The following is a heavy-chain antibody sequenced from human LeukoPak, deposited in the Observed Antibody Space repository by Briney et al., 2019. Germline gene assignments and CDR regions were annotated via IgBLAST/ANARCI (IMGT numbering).Heavy chain of an antibody. CDR3: ARDPESGGAADY. D-gene: IGHD1-26*01. J-gene: IGHJ4*02. CDR2: IYHSGST. V-gene: IGHV4-38-2*02. CDR1: GYYISSGYY. Sequence: SQTLSLNCAVPGYYISSGYYWGWIRQPPGKGLDWIGSIYHSGSTYYNPSVKSRVAISVDTSKNQFSLKLSSVTAADTAVYYCARDPESGGAADYWGQGTLVTVSS.